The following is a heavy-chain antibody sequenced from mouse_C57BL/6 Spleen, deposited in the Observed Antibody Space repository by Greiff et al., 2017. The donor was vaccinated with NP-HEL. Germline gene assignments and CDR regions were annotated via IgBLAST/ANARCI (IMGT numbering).Heavy chain of an antibody. J-gene: IGHJ2*01. V-gene: IGHV14-2*01. CDR2: FDPADGET. Sequence: EVQLQQSGAELVKPGASVKLSCTASGFNIKDYYMHWVKQRTEQGLEWIGRFDPADGETKYVPKFQGKATITADTSSNTAYLQLSSLPSEDTGVYYLVRVEGGYYLDYWGQGTTLTVSS. CDR1: GFNIKDYY. CDR3: VRVEGGYYLDY. D-gene: IGHD1-1*01.